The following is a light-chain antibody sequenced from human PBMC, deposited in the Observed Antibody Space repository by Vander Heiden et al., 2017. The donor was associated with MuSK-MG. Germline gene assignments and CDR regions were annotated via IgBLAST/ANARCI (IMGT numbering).Light chain of an antibody. CDR2: AAS. J-gene: IGKJ3*01. Sequence: DIQMPQSPSSLSAPVGDRVTITCRASQSISSYLNWYQQKPGKAPKLLIYAASSLQSGVPSRFSGSGSGTDFTLTISSLQPEDFATYYCQQSYSTPVFTFGPGTKVDIK. V-gene: IGKV1-39*01. CDR3: QQSYSTPVFT. CDR1: QSISSY.